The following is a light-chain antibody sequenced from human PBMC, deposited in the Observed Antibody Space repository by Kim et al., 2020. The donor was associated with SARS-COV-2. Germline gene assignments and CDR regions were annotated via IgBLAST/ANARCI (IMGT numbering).Light chain of an antibody. CDR1: QDISNY. CDR2: DAS. Sequence: IQMTQSPPSLPASIGDRVTITCQASQDISNYFNWYQQKPGVAPRALIFDASNLATGVPSRFSGSGSGTNFTLRITSLQPEDIATYYCQQYHSLAITFGQGTRLEIK. CDR3: QQYHSLAIT. J-gene: IGKJ5*01. V-gene: IGKV1-33*01.